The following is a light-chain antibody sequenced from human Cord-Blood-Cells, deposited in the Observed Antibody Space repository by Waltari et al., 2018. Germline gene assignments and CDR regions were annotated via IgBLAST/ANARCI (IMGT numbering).Light chain of an antibody. J-gene: IGLJ1*01. CDR1: SSAVGSYNL. CDR2: EGS. CDR3: CSYAGSSTHYV. Sequence: QSALTQPASVSGSPGQSITISCTGTSSAVGSYNLVSWYQQHPGKAPKLMIYEGSKLPSGVSNRFSGSKSGNTASLTISGLQAEDEADYYCCSYAGSSTHYVFGTGTKVTVL. V-gene: IGLV2-23*01.